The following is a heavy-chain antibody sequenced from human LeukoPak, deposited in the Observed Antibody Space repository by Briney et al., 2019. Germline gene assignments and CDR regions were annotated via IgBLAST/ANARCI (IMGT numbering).Heavy chain of an antibody. CDR3: ARARITMIVVVGLPDY. CDR2: ISAYNGNT. V-gene: IGHV1-18*01. D-gene: IGHD3-22*01. J-gene: IGHJ4*02. Sequence: ASVKVSCKASGYTFTSYGISWVRQAPGQGLEWMGWISAYNGNTNYAQKLQGRVTMTTDTSTSTAYMELRSLRSDDTAVYYCARARITMIVVVGLPDYWGQGTLVTVSS. CDR1: GYTFTSYG.